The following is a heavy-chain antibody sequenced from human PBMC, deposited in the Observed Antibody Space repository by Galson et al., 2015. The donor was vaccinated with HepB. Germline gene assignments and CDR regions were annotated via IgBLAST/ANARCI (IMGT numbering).Heavy chain of an antibody. V-gene: IGHV3-30-3*01. D-gene: IGHD2-15*01. CDR3: ARDSSLSYCSGGSCEGADDAFDI. J-gene: IGHJ3*02. Sequence: SLRLSCAASGFTFSSYAMHWVRQAPGKGLEWVAVISYDGSNKYYADSVKGRFTISRDNSKNTLYLQMNSLRAEDTAVYYCARDSSLSYCSGGSCEGADDAFDIWSQGTMVTVSS. CDR2: ISYDGSNK. CDR1: GFTFSSYA.